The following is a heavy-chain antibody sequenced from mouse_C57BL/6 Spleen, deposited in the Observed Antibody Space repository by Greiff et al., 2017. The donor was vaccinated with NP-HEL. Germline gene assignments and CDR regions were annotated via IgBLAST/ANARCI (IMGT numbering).Heavy chain of an antibody. CDR3: ARDYSLYYYAMDY. Sequence: DVQLVESGGGLVKPGGSLKLSCAASGFTFSDYGMHWVRQAPEKGLEWVAYISSGSSTIYYADTVKGRFTISRDNAKNTLFLQMTSLRSEDTAMYYCARDYSLYYYAMDYWGQGTSVTVSS. J-gene: IGHJ4*01. CDR1: GFTFSDYG. CDR2: ISSGSSTI. V-gene: IGHV5-17*01. D-gene: IGHD2-12*01.